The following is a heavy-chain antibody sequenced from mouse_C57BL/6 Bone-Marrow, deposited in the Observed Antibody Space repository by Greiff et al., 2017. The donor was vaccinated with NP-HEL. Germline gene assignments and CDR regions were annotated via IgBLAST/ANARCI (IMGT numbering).Heavy chain of an antibody. V-gene: IGHV6-3*01. Sequence: EVKLVESGGGLVQPGGSMKLSCVASGFTFSNYWMNWVRQSPEKGLEWVAQIRLKSDNYATHYAESVKRRFTISRDDSKSSVYLQMNNLRAEDTGIYYCTGQTGTDYFDYWGQGTTLTVSS. J-gene: IGHJ2*01. CDR2: IRLKSDNYAT. CDR1: GFTFSNYW. CDR3: TGQTGTDYFDY. D-gene: IGHD4-1*01.